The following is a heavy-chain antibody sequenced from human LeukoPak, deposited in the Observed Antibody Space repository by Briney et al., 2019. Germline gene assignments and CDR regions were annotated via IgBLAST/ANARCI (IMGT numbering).Heavy chain of an antibody. CDR3: ARDELKTYGSESLFDY. Sequence: GGSLRLSCAASGFTFSSYGMHWVRQAPGKGLEWVAFIRYDGSNKYYADSVKGRFTISRDNSKNTLYLQMNSLRAEDTAVYYCARDELKTYGSESLFDYWGQGTLVTVSS. CDR2: IRYDGSNK. V-gene: IGHV3-30*02. CDR1: GFTFSSYG. J-gene: IGHJ4*02. D-gene: IGHD3-10*01.